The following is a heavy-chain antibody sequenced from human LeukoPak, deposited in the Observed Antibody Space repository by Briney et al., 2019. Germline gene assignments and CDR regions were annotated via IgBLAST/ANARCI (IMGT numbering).Heavy chain of an antibody. V-gene: IGHV3-74*01. CDR3: ARGYSNRFDY. D-gene: IGHD4-11*01. CDR1: GFTFSRYW. Sequence: GGSLRLSCAASGFTFSRYWMHWVRQAPGKGLVWVSRINADGSSTSYAGSVKGRFTISRDNAKNTLYLQMNNLRAEDTAVYYCARGYSNRFDYWGQGTLVTVSS. J-gene: IGHJ4*02. CDR2: INADGSST.